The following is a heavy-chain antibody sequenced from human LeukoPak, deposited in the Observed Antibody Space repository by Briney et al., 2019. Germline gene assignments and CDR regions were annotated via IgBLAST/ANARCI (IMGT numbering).Heavy chain of an antibody. D-gene: IGHD3-22*01. Sequence: GRSLRLSCAASGFTFSSYSMNWVRQAPGKGLEWVSYISSSSSTIYYADSVKGRFTVSRDNAKNSLYLQMNSLRAEDTAVYYCASFLRSGYYDYWGQGTLVTVSS. CDR1: GFTFSSYS. V-gene: IGHV3-48*04. CDR3: ASFLRSGYYDY. CDR2: ISSSSSTI. J-gene: IGHJ4*02.